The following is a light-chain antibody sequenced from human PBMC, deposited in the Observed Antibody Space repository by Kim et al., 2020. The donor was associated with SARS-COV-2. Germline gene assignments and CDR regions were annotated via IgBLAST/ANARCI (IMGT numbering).Light chain of an antibody. CDR2: DTS. CDR3: QQRSNWPPVT. J-gene: IGKJ4*01. Sequence: LSPGERATLSCRANQGVGSSLAWYQQKPGQAPRLLIYDTSTRATGIPARFSGGGSGTDFTLTISSLEPEDFAVYYCQQRSNWPPVTFGGGTKLEIK. V-gene: IGKV3-11*01. CDR1: QGVGSS.